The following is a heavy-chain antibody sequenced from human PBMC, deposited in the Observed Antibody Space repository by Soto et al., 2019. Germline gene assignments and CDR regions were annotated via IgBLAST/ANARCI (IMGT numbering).Heavy chain of an antibody. V-gene: IGHV1-2*04. CDR2: INPNSGGT. CDR3: ARDLHGGYSSTVLVNWFDP. CDR1: GYTFTGYY. J-gene: IGHJ5*02. D-gene: IGHD6-13*01. Sequence: GASVKVSCKASGYTFTGYYMHWVRQAPGQGLEWMGWINPNSGGTNYAQKFQGWVTMTRDTSTSTVYMELSSLRSEDTAVYYCARDLHGGYSSTVLVNWFDPWGQGTLVTVSS.